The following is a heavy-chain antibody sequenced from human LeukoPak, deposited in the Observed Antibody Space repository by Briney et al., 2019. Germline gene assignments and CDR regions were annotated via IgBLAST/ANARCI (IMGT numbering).Heavy chain of an antibody. Sequence: EGSLRLSCAASGFTFSSYWMNWARQAPGKGLEWVASINHNGNVNYYVDSVKGRFTISRDNAKNSLYLQMNNLRAEDTAVYFCARGGGLDVWGQGATVTVSS. V-gene: IGHV3-7*03. CDR1: GFTFSSYW. CDR3: ARGGGLDV. J-gene: IGHJ6*02. CDR2: INHNGNVN. D-gene: IGHD3-16*01.